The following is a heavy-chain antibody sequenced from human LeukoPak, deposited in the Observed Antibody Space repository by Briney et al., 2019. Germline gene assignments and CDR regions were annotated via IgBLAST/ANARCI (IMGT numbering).Heavy chain of an antibody. Sequence: ASVKDSFMASGYTFTEYNIHWVRQAPGQGLEWMGWINSNSGGTNYAQKFQGRVTMTRDTSINTAYMEVSRLSSDDTAVYYCARPGLRVSGSFNFWGEGTLVTISS. J-gene: IGHJ4*02. V-gene: IGHV1-2*02. D-gene: IGHD3-16*01. CDR2: INSNSGGT. CDR1: GYTFTEYN. CDR3: ARPGLRVSGSFNF.